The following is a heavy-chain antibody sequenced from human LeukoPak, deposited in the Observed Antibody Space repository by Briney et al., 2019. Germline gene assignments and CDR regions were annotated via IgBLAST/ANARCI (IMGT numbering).Heavy chain of an antibody. Sequence: GGSLRLSCAASGFTFSSYSMNWVRQAPGKGLEWVSSISSSSSYIYYADSVKGRFTISRDNAKNSLYLQMNSLRAEDTAVYYCARVHCSGGSCPRPAFDYWGQGTLVTVSS. CDR1: GFTFSSYS. D-gene: IGHD2-15*01. CDR2: ISSSSSYI. J-gene: IGHJ4*02. V-gene: IGHV3-21*01. CDR3: ARVHCSGGSCPRPAFDY.